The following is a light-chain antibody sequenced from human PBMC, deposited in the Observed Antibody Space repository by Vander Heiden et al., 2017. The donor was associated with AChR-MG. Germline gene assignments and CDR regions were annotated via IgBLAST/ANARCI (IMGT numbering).Light chain of an antibody. CDR1: LDISTH. V-gene: IGKV1-8*01. CDR3: QQYHDYPYT. J-gene: IGKJ2*01. CDR2: AAS. Sequence: AIRMTQSPTSLSASIGDRVTISCRASLDISTHLAWYQHRPGKAHKLLIYAASTLQSAVPSGFSGSGSGTDFTLTISFLQSEDFATYYCQQYHDYPYTFGQGTHLEIK.